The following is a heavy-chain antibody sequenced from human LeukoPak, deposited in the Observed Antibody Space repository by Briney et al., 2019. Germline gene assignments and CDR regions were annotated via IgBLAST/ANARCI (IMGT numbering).Heavy chain of an antibody. CDR1: GFTFSSYG. CDR2: IRYDGSNK. J-gene: IGHJ5*02. Sequence: PGGSLRLSCAASGFTFSSYGMHWVRQAPGKGLEWVAFIRYDGSNKYYADSVKGRFTISRDNSKNTLYLQMNSLRAEDTAVYYCGRALPDFSWFDPWGQGTLVTVSS. V-gene: IGHV3-30*02. D-gene: IGHD3-3*01. CDR3: GRALPDFSWFDP.